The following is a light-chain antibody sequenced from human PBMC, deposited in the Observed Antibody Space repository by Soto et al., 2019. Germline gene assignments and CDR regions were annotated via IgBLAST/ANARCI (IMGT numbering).Light chain of an antibody. CDR2: DVS. J-gene: IGLJ1*01. CDR3: SSYTSSRGV. Sequence: QSVLTQPASVSGSPGQSITISCTGTSSDVGGYNYVSWYQQHPGKAPKLMIYDVSNRPSGVSNRLSGPKSGNTASLTISGLQAEDEADYYCSSYTSSRGVFGTGTKVTVL. V-gene: IGLV2-14*01. CDR1: SSDVGGYNY.